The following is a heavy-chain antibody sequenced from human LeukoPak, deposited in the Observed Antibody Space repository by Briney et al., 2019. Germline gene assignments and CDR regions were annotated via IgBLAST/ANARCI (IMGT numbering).Heavy chain of an antibody. D-gene: IGHD6-13*01. V-gene: IGHV4-31*03. J-gene: IGHJ4*02. Sequence: SETLSLTCTVSGGSISSGGYYWSWIRQHPGKGLEWIGYIYYSGSTYYNPSLKSRATISVDTSKNQFSLKLSSVTAADTAVYYCAREGSSGNHDYWGQGTLVTVSS. CDR3: AREGSSGNHDY. CDR1: GGSISSGGYY. CDR2: IYYSGST.